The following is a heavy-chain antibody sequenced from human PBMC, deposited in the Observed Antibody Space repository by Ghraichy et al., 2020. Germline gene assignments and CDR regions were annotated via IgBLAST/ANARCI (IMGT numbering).Heavy chain of an antibody. CDR2: INTSGGLT. D-gene: IGHD3-10*01. J-gene: IGHJ3*02. V-gene: IGHV3-23*01. CDR1: GFTFSTSV. CDR3: AKGGRAGGAFDI. Sequence: GESLNISCAASGFTFSTSVMSWVRQAPGKGLEWVSSINTSGGLTYYADSVKSRFTIYRDNSKKTLYLQMNSLRVEDTAVYYCAKGGRAGGAFDIWGQGTMVSVSS.